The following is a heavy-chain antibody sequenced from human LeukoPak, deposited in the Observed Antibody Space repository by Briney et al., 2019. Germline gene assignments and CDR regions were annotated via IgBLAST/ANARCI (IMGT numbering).Heavy chain of an antibody. CDR2: ISPNGREI. V-gene: IGHV3-74*01. D-gene: IGHD1-14*01. CDR1: GFTFSKSW. CDR3: ANKPAGFDP. J-gene: IGHJ5*02. Sequence: PGGSLRLSCAASGFTFSKSWMYWVRQSPEKGLVWVSGISPNGREIRYTDSVKGRFTISRDNSKSTLYLQMNSLRAEDTAVYCCANKPAGFDPWGQGTLVTVSS.